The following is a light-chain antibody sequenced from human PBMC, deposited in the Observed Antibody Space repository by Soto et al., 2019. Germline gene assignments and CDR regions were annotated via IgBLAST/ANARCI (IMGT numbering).Light chain of an antibody. CDR1: QSVGSN. Sequence: EIVMTQSPATLSVSPGEGATLSCRAGQSVGSNLAWYRQKPGQAPRLLIYGASTRATGVPARFSGSGSGTEFTLTISSLQSEDFAVYYCQQYEDWPPQLTFGGGTKVEIK. V-gene: IGKV3-15*01. CDR3: QQYEDWPPQLT. J-gene: IGKJ4*01. CDR2: GAS.